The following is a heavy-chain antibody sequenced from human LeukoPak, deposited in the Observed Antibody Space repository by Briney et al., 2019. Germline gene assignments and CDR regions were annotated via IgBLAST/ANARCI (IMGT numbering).Heavy chain of an antibody. Sequence: SETLSLTCAVYGGSFSGYYWSWIRQPPGKGLEWIGEINHSGSTNYNPSLKSRVTISVDTSKNQFSLKLSSVTAADTAVCYCARGPTRTWIQLWSAYNWFDPWGQGTLVTVSS. V-gene: IGHV4-34*01. D-gene: IGHD5-18*01. CDR3: ARGPTRTWIQLWSAYNWFDP. J-gene: IGHJ5*02. CDR2: INHSGST. CDR1: GGSFSGYY.